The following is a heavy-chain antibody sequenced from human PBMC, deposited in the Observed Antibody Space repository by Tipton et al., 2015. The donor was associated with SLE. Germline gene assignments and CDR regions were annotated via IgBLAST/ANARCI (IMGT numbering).Heavy chain of an antibody. Sequence: AVSGLTFSSYVMHWVRQAPGKGLEWVSLIYGGGSTYYADSVKGRFTISRDNSGNTLYLQMNSLRPEDTAVYYCANSVAVNFGSGSFLDYWGQGTLVTVSS. V-gene: IGHV3-23*03. J-gene: IGHJ4*02. D-gene: IGHD3-10*01. CDR1: GLTFSSYV. CDR2: IYGGGST. CDR3: ANSVAVNFGSGSFLDY.